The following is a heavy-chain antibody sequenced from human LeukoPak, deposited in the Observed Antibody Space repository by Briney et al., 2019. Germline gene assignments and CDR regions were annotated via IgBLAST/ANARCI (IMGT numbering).Heavy chain of an antibody. CDR1: GFTFSSYA. J-gene: IGHJ6*02. D-gene: IGHD3-9*01. V-gene: IGHV3-23*01. CDR3: AEDPYDILTAFGMDV. CDR2: ISGSGGST. Sequence: GGSLRLSCAASGFTFSSYAMSWVRQAPGKGLEWVSSISGSGGSTYNADSVKGRFTISRDNSKNTLYLQMNSLRAEDTAVYYCAEDPYDILTAFGMDVWGQGTTVTVSS.